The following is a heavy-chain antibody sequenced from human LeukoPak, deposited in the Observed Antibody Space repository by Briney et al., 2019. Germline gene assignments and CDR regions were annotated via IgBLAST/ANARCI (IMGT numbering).Heavy chain of an antibody. CDR1: GFTLSTYD. CDR3: ARGGLAADNRYFDL. D-gene: IGHD1-14*01. J-gene: IGHJ2*01. Sequence: GGSLRLSSAASGFTLSTYDIHWVRQPTGKGLEWVSAFGTAGDTYYPASVKGRFAISRENAKNSFYLQMDSLRAGDTAVYYCARGGLAADNRYFDLWGRGTLVTVSS. CDR2: FGTAGDT. V-gene: IGHV3-13*01.